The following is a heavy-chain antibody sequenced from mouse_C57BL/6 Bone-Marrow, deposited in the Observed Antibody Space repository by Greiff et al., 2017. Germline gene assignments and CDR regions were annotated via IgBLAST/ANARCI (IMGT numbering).Heavy chain of an antibody. V-gene: IGHV5-4*03. J-gene: IGHJ2*01. CDR2: ISDGGSYT. CDR3: AGFDY. CDR1: GFTFSSYA. Sequence: EVKLVESGGGLVKPGGSLKLSCAASGFTFSSYAMSWVRQTPEKRLEWVATISDGGSYTYYPDNVKGRFTISRDNAKNNLYLQMSHLKSEDTAMYYCAGFDYWGQGTTPTGSS.